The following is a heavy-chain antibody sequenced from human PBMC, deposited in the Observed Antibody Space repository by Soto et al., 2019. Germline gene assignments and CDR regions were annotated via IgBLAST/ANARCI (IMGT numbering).Heavy chain of an antibody. D-gene: IGHD3-3*01. J-gene: IGHJ4*02. Sequence: QVQLVQSGAEVKKPGSSVKVSCKASGGTFSSYAISWVRQAPGQGLEWMGGIIPIFGTANYAQKFQGRVTITADQSTSTAYTELSRLRSEDTAVYYCARGGTIFGVVIPGYFDYWGQGTLVTVSS. CDR3: ARGGTIFGVVIPGYFDY. V-gene: IGHV1-69*01. CDR2: IIPIFGTA. CDR1: GGTFSSYA.